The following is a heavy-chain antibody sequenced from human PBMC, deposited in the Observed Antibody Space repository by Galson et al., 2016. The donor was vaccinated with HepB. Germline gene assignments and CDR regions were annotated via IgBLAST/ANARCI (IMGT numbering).Heavy chain of an antibody. CDR2: ISGSGGRT. Sequence: SLRLSCAVSAGTFKNYAMNWVRQAPGKGLEWVAAISGSGGRTSYEDSVRGRFTISRDNSKNTLYLQMNSLRADDTAVYYCAKKSLVAGTATYVFDNWGQGTLVNVSS. CDR3: AKKSLVAGTATYVFDN. J-gene: IGHJ4*02. D-gene: IGHD6-19*01. CDR1: AGTFKNYA. V-gene: IGHV3-23*01.